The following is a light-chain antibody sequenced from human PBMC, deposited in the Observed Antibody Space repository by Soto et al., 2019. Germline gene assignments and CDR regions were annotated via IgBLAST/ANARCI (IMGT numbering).Light chain of an antibody. CDR3: SSYTSRGTHGV. J-gene: IGLJ3*02. V-gene: IGLV2-14*01. Sequence: QSALTQPASVSGSPGQSITISCTGTSSDVGGYNYVSWYQQHPGKAPKIMIYEVSNRPSGVSNRFSGSKSGNTASLTISGLQAEDAADYYCSSYTSRGTHGVVGGGTKPTVL. CDR1: SSDVGGYNY. CDR2: EVS.